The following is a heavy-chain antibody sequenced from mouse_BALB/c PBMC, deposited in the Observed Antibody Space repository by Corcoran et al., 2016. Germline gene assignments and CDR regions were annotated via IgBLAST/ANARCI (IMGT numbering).Heavy chain of an antibody. CDR1: TYSFTGYP. J-gene: IGHJ1*01. CDR3: ARGYGNYEGWYFDV. Sequence: EVQLQQSGPELVKPGASMKISCKASTYSFTGYPMNWVKQSHGKNLEWIGLINPYNGGTSYNQKFKGKATLTVDKSSSTAYMELLSLTSEDSAVYYCARGYGNYEGWYFDVLCAGTTVTVSS. D-gene: IGHD2-10*02. V-gene: IGHV1-26*01. CDR2: INPYNGGT.